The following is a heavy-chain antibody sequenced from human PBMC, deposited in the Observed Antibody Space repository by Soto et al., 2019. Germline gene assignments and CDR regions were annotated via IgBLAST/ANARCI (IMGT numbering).Heavy chain of an antibody. V-gene: IGHV3-30-3*01. CDR1: GFTFSSYA. CDR2: ISYDGSNK. CDR3: AREGGYSGRY. J-gene: IGHJ4*02. Sequence: GGSLRLSCAASGFTFSSYAMHWVRQAPGKGLEWVAVISYDGSNKYYADSVKGRFTISRDSSKNTLYLQMNSLRAEDTAVYYCAREGGYSGRYWGQGTLVTVSS. D-gene: IGHD5-12*01.